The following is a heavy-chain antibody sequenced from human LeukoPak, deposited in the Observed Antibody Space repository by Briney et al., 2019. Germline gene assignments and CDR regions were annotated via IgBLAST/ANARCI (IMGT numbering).Heavy chain of an antibody. CDR1: GFTFTSSA. CDR2: IVVGSGNT. CDR3: ARSPHYDSSGYYAEY. V-gene: IGHV1-58*02. Sequence: EASVKVSCKASGFTFTSSAMQWVRQARGQRLEWIGWIVVGSGNTNYAQKFQERVTITRDMSTSTAYMELSSLRSEDTAVYYCARSPHYDSSGYYAEYWGQGTLVTVSS. J-gene: IGHJ4*02. D-gene: IGHD3-22*01.